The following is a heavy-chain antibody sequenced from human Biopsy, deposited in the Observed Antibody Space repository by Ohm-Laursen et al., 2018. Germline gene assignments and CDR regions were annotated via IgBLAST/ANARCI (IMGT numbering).Heavy chain of an antibody. V-gene: IGHV4-4*07. Sequence: SETLSLTCTVSGGSLSNYYWSWIRQPAGKGLEWIGRIYTSGSNNKNPSLMSRVTMSVDTSKKQFSLKVYSVTAADTAVYYCARDYGLELGGLEAFDIWGQGTMVTVSS. J-gene: IGHJ3*02. D-gene: IGHD1-7*01. CDR2: IYTSGSN. CDR3: ARDYGLELGGLEAFDI. CDR1: GGSLSNYY.